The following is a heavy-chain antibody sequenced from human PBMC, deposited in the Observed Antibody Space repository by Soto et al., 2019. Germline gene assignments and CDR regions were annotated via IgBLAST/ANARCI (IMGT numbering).Heavy chain of an antibody. J-gene: IGHJ5*02. CDR2: IYHSGST. Sequence: SETLSLTCAVSGYSISSGYYWGWIRQPPGKGLEWIGSIYHSGSTYYNPSLKSRVTISVDTSKNQFSLKLSSVTAADTAVYYCAREYCSGGSCSAELSNLFDPWGQGTLVTVYS. D-gene: IGHD2-15*01. CDR3: AREYCSGGSCSAELSNLFDP. V-gene: IGHV4-38-2*01. CDR1: GYSISSGYY.